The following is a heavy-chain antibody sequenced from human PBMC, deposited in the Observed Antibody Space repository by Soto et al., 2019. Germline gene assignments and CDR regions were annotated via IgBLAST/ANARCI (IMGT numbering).Heavy chain of an antibody. CDR3: TGQYTNYDFWSGPRDD. D-gene: IGHD3-3*01. J-gene: IGHJ4*02. V-gene: IGHV3-15*01. CDR1: GFTFSNAW. CDR2: IKSKTDGGTT. Sequence: EVQLVESGGGLVKPGGSLRLSCAASGFTFSNAWMSWVRQAPGKGLEWVGRIKSKTDGGTTDYAAPVKGRFTISRDDSKNTLYLQKNSPKTEDTAVYYCTGQYTNYDFWSGPRDDWGQGTLVTVSS.